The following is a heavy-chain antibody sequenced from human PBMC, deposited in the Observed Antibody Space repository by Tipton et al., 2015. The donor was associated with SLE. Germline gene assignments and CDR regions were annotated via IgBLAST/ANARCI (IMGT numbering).Heavy chain of an antibody. Sequence: SLRLSCVASGFTFSNYEMNWVRQAPGKGLEWVAVISYDGSNKYYADSVKGRFTISRDNSKNTLYLQMNNLRPEDTAVYYCAREDYLLLGGTIDYWGQVTLVTVSS. CDR2: ISYDGSNK. V-gene: IGHV3-30*04. CDR1: GFTFSNYE. CDR3: AREDYLLLGGTIDY. J-gene: IGHJ4*02. D-gene: IGHD2-2*01.